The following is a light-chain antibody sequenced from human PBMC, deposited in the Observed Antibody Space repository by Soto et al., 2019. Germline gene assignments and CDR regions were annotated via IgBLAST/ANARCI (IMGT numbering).Light chain of an antibody. CDR1: SSNIGTNT. J-gene: IGLJ3*02. CDR3: ATWDDNLRALV. V-gene: IGLV1-44*01. CDR2: NND. Sequence: QLVLTQPPSASGTPGQSVTISCSGSSSNIGTNTVNWYQQIPGTAPKLLIYNNDQRSSGVPDRFSGSKSGTSASLAISGLQSEDEADYYCATWDDNLRALVFGGGTKLTVL.